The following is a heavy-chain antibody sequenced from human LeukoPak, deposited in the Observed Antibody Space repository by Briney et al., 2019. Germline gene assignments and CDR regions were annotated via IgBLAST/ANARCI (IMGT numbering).Heavy chain of an antibody. V-gene: IGHV3-21*01. Sequence: GGSLRLSCAASGFTFSSYWMSWVRQAPGKGLEWVSSISSSSSYIYYADSVKGRFTISRDNAKNSLYLQMNSLRAEDTAVYYCARDVVAFGGVIVIPDYYCYMDVWGKGTTVTVSS. CDR1: GFTFSSYW. CDR2: ISSSSSYI. D-gene: IGHD3-16*02. J-gene: IGHJ6*03. CDR3: ARDVVAFGGVIVIPDYYCYMDV.